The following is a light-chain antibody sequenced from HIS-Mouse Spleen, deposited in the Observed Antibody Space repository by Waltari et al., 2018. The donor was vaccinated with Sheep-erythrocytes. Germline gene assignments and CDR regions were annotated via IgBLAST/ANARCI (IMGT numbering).Light chain of an antibody. CDR3: QQYNSYPLT. V-gene: IGKV1-5*03. CDR1: QSISSW. J-gene: IGKJ4*01. CDR2: KAS. Sequence: DIQMTQSPSTLSASVGDRVTITSRASQSISSWLAWYQQKPGKAPKLLIYKASSLESGVPSRFSGSGSGTEFTLTISSPQPDDFATYYCQQYNSYPLTFGGGTKVEIK.